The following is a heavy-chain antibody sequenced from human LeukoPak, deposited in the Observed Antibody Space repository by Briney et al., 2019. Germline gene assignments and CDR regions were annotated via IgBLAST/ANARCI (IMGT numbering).Heavy chain of an antibody. CDR1: GSNY. Sequence: GSNYRSSMHHYKRKGLEWIGYIYYSGSTNYNPSLKSRVTISVDTSKNQFSLKLSSVTAADTAVYYCARVGGVGALGFDPWGQGTLVTVSS. CDR3: ARVGGVGALGFDP. J-gene: IGHJ5*02. D-gene: IGHD1-26*01. V-gene: IGHV4-61*01. CDR2: IYYSGST.